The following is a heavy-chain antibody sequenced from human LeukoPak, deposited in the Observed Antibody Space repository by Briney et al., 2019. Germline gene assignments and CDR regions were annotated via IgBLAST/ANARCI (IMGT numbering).Heavy chain of an antibody. CDR2: ISSSSSYI. J-gene: IGHJ6*03. CDR3: AREWVRYNWKDANYYYYMDV. D-gene: IGHD1-20*01. Sequence: PGGSLRLACAASGFTFSSYSMNWVRQAPGKGLEWVSSISSSSSYIYYADSVKGRFTISRDNAKNSLYLQMNSLRAEDTAVYYCAREWVRYNWKDANYYYYMDVWGKGTTVTVSS. CDR1: GFTFSSYS. V-gene: IGHV3-21*01.